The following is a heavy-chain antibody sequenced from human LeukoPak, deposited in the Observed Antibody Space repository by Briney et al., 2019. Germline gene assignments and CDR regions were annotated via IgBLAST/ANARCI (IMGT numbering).Heavy chain of an antibody. CDR3: ARGQIVATPFFDY. J-gene: IGHJ4*02. V-gene: IGHV4-59*01. CDR1: SFTISSYY. Sequence: SETLSLTCTGSSFTISSYYWMWLRQPPGHGLEGCGYIYYSGSTNYNPSLKSRVTISVDASKHQCSLKLSSVTAADTAVYYCARGQIVATPFFDYWGQGTLVTVSS. CDR2: IYYSGST. D-gene: IGHD5-12*01.